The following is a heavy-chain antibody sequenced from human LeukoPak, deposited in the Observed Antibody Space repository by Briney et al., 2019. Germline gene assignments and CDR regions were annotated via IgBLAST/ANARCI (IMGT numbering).Heavy chain of an antibody. CDR1: GFTFSSYG. CDR2: IWYDGSNK. Sequence: PGGSLRLSCAASGFTFSSYGMHWVRQAPGKGLEWVAVIWYDGSNKYYADSVKGRFTISRDNSKNTLYLQMNSLRAEDTAVYYCARDPGPPYDCTNGVCFFDYWGRGTLVTVSS. D-gene: IGHD2-8*01. CDR3: ARDPGPPYDCTNGVCFFDY. J-gene: IGHJ4*02. V-gene: IGHV3-33*01.